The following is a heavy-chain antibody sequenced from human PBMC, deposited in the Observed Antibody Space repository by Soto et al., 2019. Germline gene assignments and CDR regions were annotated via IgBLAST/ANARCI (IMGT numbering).Heavy chain of an antibody. CDR3: EWEGL. V-gene: IGHV3-30*03. J-gene: IGHJ4*02. CDR2: ISFDGSNK. CDR1: GFTFSTYD. Sequence: GGSLRLSCAATGFTFSTYDIHWVRQAPGKGLEWVSVISFDGSNKYYADSVKGRFTISRDNSKNTLYLQMSRLRTEDTAVYYCEWEGLWGQGTLVTVSS.